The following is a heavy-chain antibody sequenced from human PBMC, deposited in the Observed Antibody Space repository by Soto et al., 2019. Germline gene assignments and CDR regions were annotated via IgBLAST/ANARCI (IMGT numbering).Heavy chain of an antibody. CDR1: GYTFTGYY. CDR2: INPNSGGT. V-gene: IGHV1-2*04. Sequence: ASVKVSCKASGYTFTGYYMHWVRQAPGQGLEWMGWINPNSGGTNYAQKFQGWVTMTRDTSISTAYMELSRLRSDDTAVYYCARVIGYCSGGSCQRGGMDVWGQGTTVTVS. CDR3: ARVIGYCSGGSCQRGGMDV. D-gene: IGHD2-15*01. J-gene: IGHJ6*02.